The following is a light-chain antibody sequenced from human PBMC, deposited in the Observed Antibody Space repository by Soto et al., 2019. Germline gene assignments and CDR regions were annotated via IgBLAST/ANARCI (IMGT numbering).Light chain of an antibody. Sequence: QLVLTQPPSASGTPGQRVTISCSGSSSNIGTNYVYWYQQLPGTAPKLLIYRNNQRPSGVPDRFSGSKSGTSASLAISGLRSEDEADYYCAAWDDRLRGLYVFGIGTKVTVL. J-gene: IGLJ1*01. CDR1: SSNIGTNY. CDR3: AAWDDRLRGLYV. V-gene: IGLV1-47*01. CDR2: RNN.